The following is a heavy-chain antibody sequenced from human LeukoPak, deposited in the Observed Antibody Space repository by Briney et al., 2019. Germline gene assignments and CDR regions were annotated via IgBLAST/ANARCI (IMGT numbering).Heavy chain of an antibody. CDR3: AKGCLTMVRGVRYYFDY. Sequence: GGSLGLSCAASGFTFDDYAMHWVRQAPGKGLEWVSGISWNSGSIGYADSVKGRFTISRDNAKNSLYLQMNSLRAEDTALYYCAKGCLTMVRGVRYYFDYWGQGTLVTVSS. V-gene: IGHV3-9*01. D-gene: IGHD3-10*01. J-gene: IGHJ4*02. CDR2: ISWNSGSI. CDR1: GFTFDDYA.